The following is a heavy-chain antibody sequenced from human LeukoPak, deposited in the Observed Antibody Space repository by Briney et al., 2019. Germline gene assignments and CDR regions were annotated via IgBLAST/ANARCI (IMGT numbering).Heavy chain of an antibody. D-gene: IGHD3-22*01. CDR2: IGTAGDT. Sequence: GGSLRLSCAASGFTFSSYDMLWVRQATGKGLEWASAIGTAGDTYYPGSVKGRFTISRENAKNSLYLQMNSLRAGDTAVYYCARGSRNSSGYSDAFDIWGQGTMVTVSS. V-gene: IGHV3-13*01. J-gene: IGHJ3*02. CDR3: ARGSRNSSGYSDAFDI. CDR1: GFTFSSYD.